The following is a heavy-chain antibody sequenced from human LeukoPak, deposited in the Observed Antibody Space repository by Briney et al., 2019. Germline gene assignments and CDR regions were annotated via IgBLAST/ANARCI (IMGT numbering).Heavy chain of an antibody. CDR2: ISGSGSST. V-gene: IGHV3-23*01. D-gene: IGHD5-18*01. J-gene: IGHJ6*02. CDR1: GFTFSSYA. CDR3: ARGSVTTGPFGMDV. Sequence: PGGSLRLSCAASGFTFSSYAMSWVRQAPGKGLEWVSAISGSGSSTYYADSVKGRFTISRDNSKNTLYLQMNSLRAEDTAVYYCARGSVTTGPFGMDVWGQGTTVTVSS.